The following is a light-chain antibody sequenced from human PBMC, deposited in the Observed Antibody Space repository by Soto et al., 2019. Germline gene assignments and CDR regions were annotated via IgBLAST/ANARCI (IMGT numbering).Light chain of an antibody. CDR2: DVS. CDR3: CSYGGSYSWV. J-gene: IGLJ3*02. CDR1: SSDVGAYNY. V-gene: IGLV2-11*01. Sequence: QSALTQPRSVSGSPGQSVTISCTGTSSDVGAYNYVSWYQHHPGKAPKVMIYDVSDRPSGVPDRFSGSKSDNKASLTISGLQAEDEAYYYCCSYGGSYSWVFGGGTKLTVL.